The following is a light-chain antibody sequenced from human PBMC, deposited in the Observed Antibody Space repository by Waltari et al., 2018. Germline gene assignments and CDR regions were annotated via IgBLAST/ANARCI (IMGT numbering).Light chain of an antibody. CDR3: MVWHNNAVV. CDR2: YRSDSDQ. J-gene: IGLJ2*01. CDR1: SGINFATYR. V-gene: IGLV5-45*03. Sequence: QAALTQPSSLSASPGASASLTCTLPSGINFATYRIYWYQQKPGSPPQYLLRYRSDSDQHPASRVPMRFSWSKDASANAGILLISGLQSEDEADYYCMVWHNNAVVCGGGTKLTVL.